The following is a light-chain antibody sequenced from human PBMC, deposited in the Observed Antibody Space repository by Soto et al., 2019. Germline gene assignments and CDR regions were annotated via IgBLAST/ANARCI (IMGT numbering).Light chain of an antibody. J-gene: IGLJ2*01. CDR2: DTS. CDR1: TGAVTSGHY. CDR3: LLFYGGARKVV. V-gene: IGLV7-46*01. Sequence: QAVVTQEPSLTVSPGGTVTLTCGSSTGAVTSGHYPYWFQQKPGQAPRTLIYDTSNKHSWTPARFSGSLLGGKAALTLSGAQPEDEAEYYCLLFYGGARKVVFGGGTKLTVL.